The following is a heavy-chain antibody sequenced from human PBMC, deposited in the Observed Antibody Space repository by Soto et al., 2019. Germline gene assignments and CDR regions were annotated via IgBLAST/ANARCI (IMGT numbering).Heavy chain of an antibody. CDR1: GFTFSNYG. CDR2: ISYDGSNK. D-gene: IGHD6-19*01. J-gene: IGHJ4*02. V-gene: IGHV3-30*18. Sequence: QVQLVESGGGVVQPGRSLRLSCAASGFTFSNYGMHWVRQAPGKGLEWVAVISYDGSNKYYADSVKGRFTISRDNSKNTLYLQMNSLRAEDTAVYYCAKERSSGWSDYWGQGTLVTVSS. CDR3: AKERSSGWSDY.